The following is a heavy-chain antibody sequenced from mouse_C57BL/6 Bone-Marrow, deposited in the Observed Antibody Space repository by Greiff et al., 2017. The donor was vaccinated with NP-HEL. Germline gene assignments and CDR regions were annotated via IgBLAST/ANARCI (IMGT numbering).Heavy chain of an antibody. Sequence: VKLQQPGAELVKPGASVKLSCKASGYTFTSYWMHWVKQRPGQGLEWIGMIHPNSGSTNYNEKFKSKATLTVDKSSSTAYMQLSSLTSEDSAVYYCAREGYSNYRYAMDYWGQGTSVTVSS. CDR2: IHPNSGST. V-gene: IGHV1-64*01. D-gene: IGHD2-5*01. CDR3: AREGYSNYRYAMDY. J-gene: IGHJ4*01. CDR1: GYTFTSYW.